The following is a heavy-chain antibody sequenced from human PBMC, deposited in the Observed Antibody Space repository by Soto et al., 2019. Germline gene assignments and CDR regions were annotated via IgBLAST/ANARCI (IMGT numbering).Heavy chain of an antibody. CDR1: GFTFSSYA. V-gene: IGHV3-23*01. CDR2: ISGRGSST. J-gene: IGHJ4*02. Sequence: EVQLLESGGGLVQPGGSLRLSCAASGFTFSSYAMKWVRQAPGKGLEWVSVISGRGSSTYYTDSVKGRFTISRDNSKNTLYLQMNSLRAEDTAVYYCARRGPGTYFDYWGQGTLVTVSS. CDR3: ARRGPGTYFDY. D-gene: IGHD6-13*01.